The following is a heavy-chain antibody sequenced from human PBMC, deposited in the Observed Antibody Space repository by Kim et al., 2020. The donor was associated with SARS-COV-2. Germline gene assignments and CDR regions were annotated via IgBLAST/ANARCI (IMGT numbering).Heavy chain of an antibody. D-gene: IGHD1-26*01. CDR3: ARVGGANPGNY. V-gene: IGHV3-30*04. Sequence: GWSLRLSCAASGFTFSSYAMHWVRQAPGKGLEWVAVISYDGSNKYYADSVKGRFTISRDNSKNTLYLQMNSLRAEDTAVYYCARVGGANPGNYWGQGTLVTVSS. J-gene: IGHJ4*02. CDR2: ISYDGSNK. CDR1: GFTFSSYA.